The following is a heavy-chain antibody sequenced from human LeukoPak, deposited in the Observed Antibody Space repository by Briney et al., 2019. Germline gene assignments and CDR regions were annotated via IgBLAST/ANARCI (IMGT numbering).Heavy chain of an antibody. CDR2: IYTSGST. CDR3: ARQNSGYDLGPFAY. Sequence: SETLSLTCTVSGGSISSSYWSWIRQPAGKGLEWVGRIYTSGSTDYNPSLRSRVTISLDTSKNHFSLKLSSVTAADTAVYYCARQNSGYDLGPFAYWGQGILVTVSS. J-gene: IGHJ4*02. CDR1: GGSISSSY. D-gene: IGHD5-12*01. V-gene: IGHV4-4*07.